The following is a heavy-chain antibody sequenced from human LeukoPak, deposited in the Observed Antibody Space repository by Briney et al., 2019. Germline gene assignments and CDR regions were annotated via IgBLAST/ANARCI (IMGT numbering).Heavy chain of an antibody. CDR1: GGTFSSYA. D-gene: IGHD7-27*01. V-gene: IGHV1-69*05. J-gene: IGHJ6*03. Sequence: SVKVSCKASGGTFSSYAISWVRQAPGQGLEWMGRIIPIFGTANYAQKFQGRVTITTDESTSTAYMELSSLRSEDTAVYYCARDRQTVNWDVDYCYMDVWGKGTTVTVSS. CDR2: IIPIFGTA. CDR3: ARDRQTVNWDVDYCYMDV.